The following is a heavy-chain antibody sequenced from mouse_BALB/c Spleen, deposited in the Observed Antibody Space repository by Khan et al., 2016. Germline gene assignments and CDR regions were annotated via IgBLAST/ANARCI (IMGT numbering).Heavy chain of an antibody. V-gene: IGHV1-77*01. Sequence: QVQLQQSGTELLRPGASVKLSCKASGYTFTDYYLHWVKQRTGQGLEWIGEIFPGSGSTYYNEKFKGKASLTADTSSSTAYMQLSSLTSEDSAVYFCARSYYGYFAMDYWGHGASVTVSS. D-gene: IGHD1-2*01. CDR2: IFPGSGST. J-gene: IGHJ4*01. CDR3: ARSYYGYFAMDY. CDR1: GYTFTDYY.